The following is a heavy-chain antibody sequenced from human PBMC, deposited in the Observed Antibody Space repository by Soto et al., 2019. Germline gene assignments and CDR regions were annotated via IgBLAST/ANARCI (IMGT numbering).Heavy chain of an antibody. V-gene: IGHV3-74*01. Sequence: PGGSLRVSCAASGFTFSSYWMHWVRQAPGKGLVWVSRINSDGSSTSYADSVKGRFTISRDNAKNTLYLQMNSLRAEDTAVYYCARGSRYDFWSGPSHTFDYWGQGTLVTVSS. CDR3: ARGSRYDFWSGPSHTFDY. CDR1: GFTFSSYW. CDR2: INSDGSST. J-gene: IGHJ4*02. D-gene: IGHD3-3*01.